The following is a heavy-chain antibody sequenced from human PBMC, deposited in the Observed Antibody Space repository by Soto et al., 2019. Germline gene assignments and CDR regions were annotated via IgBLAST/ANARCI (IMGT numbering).Heavy chain of an antibody. Sequence: QVQLVESGGGVVQPGRSLRLSCAASGFTFSSYAMHWVRQAPGKGLEWVAVISYDGRNKYYADSVKGRFTISRDNSKKTLYLQMNSLRAEDTAVYYCARDYYDSSCYYMTGYAFDIWGQGTMVTVSS. CDR2: ISYDGRNK. D-gene: IGHD3-22*01. CDR1: GFTFSSYA. J-gene: IGHJ3*02. CDR3: ARDYYDSSCYYMTGYAFDI. V-gene: IGHV3-30-3*01.